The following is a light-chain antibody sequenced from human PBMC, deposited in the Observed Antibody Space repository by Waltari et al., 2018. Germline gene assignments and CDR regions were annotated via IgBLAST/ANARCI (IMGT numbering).Light chain of an antibody. CDR2: EVD. J-gene: IGLJ1*01. CDR1: SSDIGGYVY. CDR3: CSYTNSGTRV. V-gene: IGLV2-14*03. Sequence: QSPLTQPASVSASPGQSITIPCPGTSSDIGGYVYASWYHQPPGRAPKLIIYEVDKRPSGISSRFSGSKSGNTASLTISGLQPEDEADYYCCSYTNSGTRVFGTGTKVTVL.